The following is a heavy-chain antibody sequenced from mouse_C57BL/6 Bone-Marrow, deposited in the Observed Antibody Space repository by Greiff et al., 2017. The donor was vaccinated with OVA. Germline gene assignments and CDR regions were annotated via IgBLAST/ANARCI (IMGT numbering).Heavy chain of an antibody. D-gene: IGHD2-3*01. Sequence: VQLRQPGAELVRPGSSVKLSCKASGYTFTSYWMHWVKQRPIQGLEWIGNIDPSDSETHYNQKFKDKATLTVDKSSSTAYMQLSSLTSEDSAVYYCARGADEGPRFDYWGQGTTLTVSS. V-gene: IGHV1-52*01. CDR2: IDPSDSET. J-gene: IGHJ2*01. CDR1: GYTFTSYW. CDR3: ARGADEGPRFDY.